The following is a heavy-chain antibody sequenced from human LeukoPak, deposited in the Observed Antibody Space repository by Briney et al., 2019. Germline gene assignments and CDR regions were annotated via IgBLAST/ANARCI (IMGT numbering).Heavy chain of an antibody. CDR1: GFTFSSYW. D-gene: IGHD3-22*01. CDR3: SRSAYYDGSDNYYDY. V-gene: IGHV3-74*01. CDR2: ISDGGSTT. J-gene: IGHJ4*02. Sequence: GGSLRLSCAASGFTFSSYWMHWVRQAPGKGLVWVSRISDGGSTTTYADSVKGRFTISRDNAKNTLYLQMNGLRAEDTAVYYCSRSAYYDGSDNYYDYWGQGTLVTVSS.